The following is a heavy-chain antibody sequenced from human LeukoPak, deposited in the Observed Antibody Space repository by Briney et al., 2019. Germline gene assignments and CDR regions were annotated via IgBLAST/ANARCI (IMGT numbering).Heavy chain of an antibody. J-gene: IGHJ4*02. Sequence: PWGSLRLYCAASGFTFSSYAMSWFRHAPGKGLKWISALSGSGGSTYYTDPVKGRFTISRYKSKDSLKLQMMSLRDEVTDDYYCAPIRRGGDRDWGQGTLVTVSS. CDR1: GFTFSSYA. CDR2: LSGSGGST. CDR3: APIRRGGDRD. V-gene: IGHV3-23*01. D-gene: IGHD2-21*02.